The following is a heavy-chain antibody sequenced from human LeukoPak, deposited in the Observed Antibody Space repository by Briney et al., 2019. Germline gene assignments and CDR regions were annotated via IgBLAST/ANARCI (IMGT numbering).Heavy chain of an antibody. Sequence: GGSLTVSCAASGFTFSSYSMNWVRQAPGKGLEWVSSITSSNYIYYADSVKGRFTISRDNAKNSLYLQMNSLRAEDTAVYYCARGFSYGIDAFHIWGQGKMVSVSS. V-gene: IGHV3-21*01. D-gene: IGHD5-18*01. J-gene: IGHJ3*02. CDR3: ARGFSYGIDAFHI. CDR2: ITSSNYI. CDR1: GFTFSSYS.